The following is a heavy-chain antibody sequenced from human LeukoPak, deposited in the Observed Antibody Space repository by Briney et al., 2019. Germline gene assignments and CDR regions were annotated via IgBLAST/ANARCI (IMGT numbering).Heavy chain of an antibody. CDR1: GYTLTNYH. CDR3: ARVDYDSSGRSTYMYYFDY. J-gene: IGHJ4*02. Sequence: GASVKVSCKASGYTLTNYHMHWVRQAPGQGLEWMGWINPNSGGTNYAQKFQGRVTMTRDTSISTAYMELSRLRSDDTAVYYCARVDYDSSGRSTYMYYFDYWGQGTLVTVSS. CDR2: INPNSGGT. D-gene: IGHD3-22*01. V-gene: IGHV1-2*02.